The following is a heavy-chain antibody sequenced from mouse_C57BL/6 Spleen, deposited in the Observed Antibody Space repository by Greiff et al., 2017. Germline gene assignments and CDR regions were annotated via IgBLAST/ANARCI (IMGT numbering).Heavy chain of an antibody. CDR2: ISSGSSTI. CDR3: ARSYGSSYWFAY. J-gene: IGHJ3*01. V-gene: IGHV5-17*01. D-gene: IGHD1-1*01. Sequence: DVHLVESGGGLVKPGGSLKLSCAASGFTFSDYGMHWVRQAPEKGLEWVAYISSGSSTIYYADTVKGRFTISRDNAKNTLFLQMTSLRSEDTAMYYCARSYGSSYWFAYWGQGTLVTVSA. CDR1: GFTFSDYG.